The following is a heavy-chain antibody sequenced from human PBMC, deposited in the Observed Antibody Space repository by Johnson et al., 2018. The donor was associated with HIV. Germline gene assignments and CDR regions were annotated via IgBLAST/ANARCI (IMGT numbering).Heavy chain of an antibody. D-gene: IGHD6-19*01. V-gene: IGHV3-30-3*01. J-gene: IGHJ3*02. CDR3: TRDFSSGWYSARVAFDI. Sequence: QVHLVASGGGVVQPGGSLRLSCAASRFSFSRYVMHWVRQAPGKGLEWVAVISDDGSNKYYGDSVKGRFTISRDYSKNTLYLQMNSLKTEDTAVYYCTRDFSSGWYSARVAFDIWGQGTRVTVSS. CDR1: RFSFSRYV. CDR2: ISDDGSNK.